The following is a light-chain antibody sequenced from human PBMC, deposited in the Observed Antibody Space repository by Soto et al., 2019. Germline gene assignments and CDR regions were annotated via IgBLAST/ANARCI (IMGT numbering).Light chain of an antibody. Sequence: AIRMTQSPSSLSASTGDRVTITCRASQGISSYLAWYQQKPGKAPKLLLYAASTLQSGVPSRFSGSGSGTDFTLTISCLQSEDFATYYGQQYYSYPGTFGPGTKVDIK. CDR3: QQYYSYPGT. CDR2: AAS. J-gene: IGKJ3*01. V-gene: IGKV1-8*01. CDR1: QGISSY.